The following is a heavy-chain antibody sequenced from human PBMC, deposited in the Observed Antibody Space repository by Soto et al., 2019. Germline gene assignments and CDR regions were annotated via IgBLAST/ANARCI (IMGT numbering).Heavy chain of an antibody. Sequence: PXGALRLSFEASGFTFSSYDMHWVRQVPGKGLVWVSRINTDRSHTFYADSVKGRFTISRDNARNTLYLEMNSLRAEDTAVYYCVRDGHCITSSCYGNWFDSWGQGTLVTVPS. CDR1: GFTFSSYD. CDR2: INTDRSHT. D-gene: IGHD2-2*01. CDR3: VRDGHCITSSCYGNWFDS. V-gene: IGHV3-74*01. J-gene: IGHJ5*01.